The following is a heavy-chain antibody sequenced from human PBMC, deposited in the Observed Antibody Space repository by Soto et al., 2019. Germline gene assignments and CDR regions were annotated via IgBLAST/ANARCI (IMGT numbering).Heavy chain of an antibody. CDR1: GFTFSSYS. CDR2: IRSSSSTI. CDR3: AREMAALNYFDY. V-gene: IGHV3-48*01. D-gene: IGHD2-15*01. J-gene: IGHJ4*02. Sequence: EVQLVESGGGLVQPGGSLRLSCAASGFTFSSYSMNWVRQAPGKGLEWVSYIRSSSSTIYYADSVKGRFTISRDNAKNSLYLPMNSLRAEDSAVYYCAREMAALNYFDYWGQGTLVTVSS.